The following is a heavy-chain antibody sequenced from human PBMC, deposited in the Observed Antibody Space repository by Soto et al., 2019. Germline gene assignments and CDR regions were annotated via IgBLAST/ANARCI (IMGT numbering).Heavy chain of an antibody. CDR3: ARGAYYDFWSGFQSWFDS. Sequence: GGSLRLSCAASGFTFSTYWMTWVRQAPGRGLEWVANINQDGSRKYYVDSVKGRFTISRDNAKNSLYLQMNSLRAEDTAVYYCARGAYYDFWSGFQSWFDSWGQGTLVTVSS. D-gene: IGHD3-3*01. CDR2: INQDGSRK. V-gene: IGHV3-7*01. J-gene: IGHJ5*01. CDR1: GFTFSTYW.